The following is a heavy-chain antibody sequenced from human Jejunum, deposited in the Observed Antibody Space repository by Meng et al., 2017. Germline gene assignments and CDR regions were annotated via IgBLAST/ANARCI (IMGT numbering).Heavy chain of an antibody. J-gene: IGHJ4*03. Sequence: GESLKISCAVSGFTFSSYWIHWVRQVPGKGLVWVSRINNDGSGTSYADSVKGRFTISRDNAKNTLHLQMNSLRAEDTAVYYCVRDKAPGYFDYWGQGTLVTFPS. CDR2: INNDGSGT. V-gene: IGHV3-74*01. CDR3: VRDKAPGYFDY. CDR1: GFTFSSYW.